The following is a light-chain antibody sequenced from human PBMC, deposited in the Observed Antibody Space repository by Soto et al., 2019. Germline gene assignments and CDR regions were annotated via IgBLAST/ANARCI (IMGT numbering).Light chain of an antibody. J-gene: IGKJ1*01. Sequence: DIQMTQSPSALSASVGDRVSITCRANQTIYSWLAWYQQRPGNAPKLLIYDASNLESGVPSRFSGSGSGTEFTLTISSLQPDDFATYYCQQYNSYSRTFGQGTKVDIK. CDR1: QTIYSW. CDR3: QQYNSYSRT. V-gene: IGKV1-5*01. CDR2: DAS.